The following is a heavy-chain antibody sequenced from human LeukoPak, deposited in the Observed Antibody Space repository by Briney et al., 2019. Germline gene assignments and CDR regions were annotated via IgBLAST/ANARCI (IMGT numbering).Heavy chain of an antibody. CDR3: ARDGRYCSGGSCHDAFDI. J-gene: IGHJ3*02. CDR2: ISSDGSIK. Sequence: PGRSLRLSCAVSGFTLSNYGIHWVRQAPGKGLEWVTIISSDGSIKYADSVKGRFTVSRDSSKNTVYLQMNSLRAEDTAVYYCARDGRYCSGGSCHDAFDIWGQGTMVTVSS. D-gene: IGHD2-15*01. CDR1: GFTLSNYG. V-gene: IGHV3-33*01.